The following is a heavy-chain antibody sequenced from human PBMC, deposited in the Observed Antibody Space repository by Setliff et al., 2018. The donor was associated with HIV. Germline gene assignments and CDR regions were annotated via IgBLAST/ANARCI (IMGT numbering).Heavy chain of an antibody. CDR2: VYYTWNT. V-gene: IGHV4-39*01. CDR3: ARHSIAVVIGVPERDDAFDI. CDR1: GGSISRRDYC. Sequence: SETLSLTCTVSGGSISRRDYCWGWIRQPPGRGLEWIGSVYYTWNTYYNPSLKSRVTVSVDTSKNQFSLKLSSVTAADTAVYYCARHSIAVVIGVPERDDAFDIWGHGTMVTVSS. D-gene: IGHD2-21*01. J-gene: IGHJ3*02.